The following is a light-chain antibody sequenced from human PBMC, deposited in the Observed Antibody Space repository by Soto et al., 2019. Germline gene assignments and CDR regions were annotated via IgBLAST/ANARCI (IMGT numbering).Light chain of an antibody. CDR3: QQYDNPALT. J-gene: IGKJ4*01. CDR1: QDISNY. Sequence: DIPMTQSPSSLSASVGDRVTITCQASQDISNYLNWYQQKPGKAPKLLIYDASNLETGVPSRFXGXGXGTXXXXXXXXXQPEDIATYYCQQYDNPALTFGGGTKVEXX. CDR2: DAS. V-gene: IGKV1-33*01.